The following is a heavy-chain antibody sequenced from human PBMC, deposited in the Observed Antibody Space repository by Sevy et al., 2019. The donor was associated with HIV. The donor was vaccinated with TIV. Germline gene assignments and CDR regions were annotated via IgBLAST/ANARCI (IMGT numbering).Heavy chain of an antibody. Sequence: GGSLRLSCAASGFTFSDHHMEWVRQAPGKGLEWVGRTRNKADSYTTEYAASVKGRFTISRDDSKNSLYLQMNSLKTEDTAVYYCATHAGIAAAGRVFDYWGQGTLVTVSS. J-gene: IGHJ4*02. D-gene: IGHD6-13*01. CDR2: TRNKADSYTT. CDR1: GFTFSDHH. V-gene: IGHV3-72*01. CDR3: ATHAGIAAAGRVFDY.